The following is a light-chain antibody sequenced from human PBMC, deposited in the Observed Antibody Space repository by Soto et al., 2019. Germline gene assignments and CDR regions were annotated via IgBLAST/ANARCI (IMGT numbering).Light chain of an antibody. CDR2: YDS. CDR3: QVWETSSGHQAI. V-gene: IGLV3-21*01. Sequence: SDELTQPPSVSVAPGKTATITCGGNSIGSKSVHWYQQMPGQAPVLVISYDSDRPSGIPERFSGSNSGNTATLTISRVEPGDEADYYCQVWETSSGHQAIFGAGTKVTVL. CDR1: SIGSKS. J-gene: IGLJ2*01.